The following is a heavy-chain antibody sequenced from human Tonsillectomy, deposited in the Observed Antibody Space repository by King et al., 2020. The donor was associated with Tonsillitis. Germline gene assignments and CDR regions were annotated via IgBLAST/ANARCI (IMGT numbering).Heavy chain of an antibody. CDR3: AKDMYSTSSNFDS. J-gene: IGHJ4*02. D-gene: IGHD6-6*01. CDR2: ISGSGSGT. Sequence: VQLVESGGGLVQPGGSLRLSCATSGFTFSTYAMSWVRQAPGKGLVWVSAISGSGSGTYYADSVKGRFTISRDTSKNTLYLQMNSLRAEDTAVYYCAKDMYSTSSNFDSWGQGTLAT. CDR1: GFTFSTYA. V-gene: IGHV3-23*04.